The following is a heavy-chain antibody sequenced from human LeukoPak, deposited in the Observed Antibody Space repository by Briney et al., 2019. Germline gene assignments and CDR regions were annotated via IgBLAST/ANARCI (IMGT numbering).Heavy chain of an antibody. CDR3: ASYASGYNWLRV. D-gene: IGHD1-1*01. CDR1: GHTFTDYY. V-gene: IGHV1-2*02. CDR2: IHPRSGDT. Sequence: ASVKVSCKASGHTFTDYYMHWVRQAPGQELEWMGWIHPRSGDTKYAQIFQGRVTVTRDTSISTAYMELTRLRSDDTAVYFCASYASGYNWLRVWGQGTLVTVSS. J-gene: IGHJ4*02.